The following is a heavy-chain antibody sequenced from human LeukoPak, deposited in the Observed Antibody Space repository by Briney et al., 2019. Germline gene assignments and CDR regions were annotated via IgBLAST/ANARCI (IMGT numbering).Heavy chain of an antibody. CDR2: ISSSSSYI. J-gene: IGHJ4*02. D-gene: IGHD5-12*01. Sequence: GGSLRLSCAASRFTFSSYSMNWVRQAPGKGLEWVSSISSSSSYIYYADSVKGRFTISRDNAKNSMYLQMSSLRAEATAVYYCARTYYSGYDWGMPDYWGQGTLVTVSS. CDR3: ARTYYSGYDWGMPDY. CDR1: RFTFSSYS. V-gene: IGHV3-21*01.